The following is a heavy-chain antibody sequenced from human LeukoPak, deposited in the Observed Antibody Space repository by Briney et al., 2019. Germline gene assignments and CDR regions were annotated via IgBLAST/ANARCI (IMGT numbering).Heavy chain of an antibody. J-gene: IGHJ6*03. CDR2: INPNSGGT. V-gene: IGHV1-2*02. CDR1: GYTFTGYY. Sequence: ASVKVSCKASGYTFTGYYMHWVRQAPGQGLEWMGWINPNSGGTNYAQKVQGRVTMTRDTSISTAYMELSRLRSDDTAVYYCARDRDTAMVFYYYYYMDVWGKGTTVTVSS. D-gene: IGHD5-18*01. CDR3: ARDRDTAMVFYYYYYMDV.